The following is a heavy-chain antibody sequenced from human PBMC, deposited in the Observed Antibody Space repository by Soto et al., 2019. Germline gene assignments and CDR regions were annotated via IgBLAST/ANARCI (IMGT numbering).Heavy chain of an antibody. CDR3: AKGGNWNTNYGMDV. V-gene: IGHV3-30*18. Sequence: QVQLVESGGGVVQPGKSLRLSCVGSGFTFRTYGMHWVRQAPGKGLEWVAVISFDGSNQYYTESVKGRFTISRDNSKNTLYLQMSRLTSADTAVYYCAKGGNWNTNYGMDVWGQWTTVIVSS. CDR2: ISFDGSNQ. D-gene: IGHD1-20*01. CDR1: GFTFRTYG. J-gene: IGHJ6*02.